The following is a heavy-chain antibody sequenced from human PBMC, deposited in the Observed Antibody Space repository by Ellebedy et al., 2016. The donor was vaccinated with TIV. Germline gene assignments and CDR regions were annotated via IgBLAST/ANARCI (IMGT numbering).Heavy chain of an antibody. Sequence: ASVKVSXXASGYTFTSYGISWVRQAPGQGLEWMGWISAYNGNTNYAQKLQGRVTMTTDTSTSTAYMELSSLRSEDTAVYYCARVYGVSIQVYYYGMDVWGQGTTVTVSS. D-gene: IGHD4-17*01. CDR2: ISAYNGNT. J-gene: IGHJ6*02. V-gene: IGHV1-18*01. CDR1: GYTFTSYG. CDR3: ARVYGVSIQVYYYGMDV.